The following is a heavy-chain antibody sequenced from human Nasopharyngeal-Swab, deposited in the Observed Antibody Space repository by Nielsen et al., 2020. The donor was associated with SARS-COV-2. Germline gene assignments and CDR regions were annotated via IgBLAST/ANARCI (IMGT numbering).Heavy chain of an antibody. CDR3: VHSSGWRLDY. D-gene: IGHD6-19*01. V-gene: IGHV2-5*02. Sequence: WIRQPPGKALEWLALLYWDDDNRYSPSLRSRITITKDTSKNQVVLTMTNMDPVDTATYYCVHSSGWRLDYWGQGTLVTVSS. CDR2: LYWDDDN. J-gene: IGHJ4*02.